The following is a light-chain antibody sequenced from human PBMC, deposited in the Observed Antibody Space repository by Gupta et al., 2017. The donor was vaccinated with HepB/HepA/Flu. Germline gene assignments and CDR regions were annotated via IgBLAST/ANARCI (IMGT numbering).Light chain of an antibody. V-gene: IGKV4-1*01. J-gene: IGKJ4*01. Sequence: DIVMTQSPDSLAVSLGERATINCKSSQSVLHSSNNKNYLAWYQQKPGQPPKLHIYWASTRESGVPDRFSGSGSGTDFTLTISSLQAEDVAVYYCQQYYTTPLTFGGGTKVEIK. CDR1: QSVLHSSNNKNY. CDR2: WAS. CDR3: QQYYTTPLT.